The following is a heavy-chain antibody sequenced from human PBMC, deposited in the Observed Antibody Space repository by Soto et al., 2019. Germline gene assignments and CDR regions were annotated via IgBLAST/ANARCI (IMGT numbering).Heavy chain of an antibody. CDR3: ARGPFFDWLLSPRYFDY. Sequence: SQTLSLTCAISGDSVSSNSAAWNWIRQSPSRGLEWLGRTYYRSKWYNDYAVSVKSRITINPDTSKNQFSLKLSSVTAADTAVYYCARGPFFDWLLSPRYFDYWGQGTLVTVSS. D-gene: IGHD3-9*01. V-gene: IGHV6-1*01. CDR1: GDSVSSNSAA. J-gene: IGHJ4*02. CDR2: TYYRSKWYN.